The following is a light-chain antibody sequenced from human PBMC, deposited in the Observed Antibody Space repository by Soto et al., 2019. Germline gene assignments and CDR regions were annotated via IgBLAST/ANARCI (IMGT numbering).Light chain of an antibody. CDR2: GAS. CDR3: QQYDSSLWT. J-gene: IGKJ1*01. V-gene: IGKV3-20*01. CDR1: QSVSSSY. Sequence: PGERATLSCRASQSVSSSYLAWYQQKPGQAPRLLIYGASSRATGIPDRFSGSGSGTDFTLTISRLEPEDFAVYYCQQYDSSLWTFGQGTKVEIK.